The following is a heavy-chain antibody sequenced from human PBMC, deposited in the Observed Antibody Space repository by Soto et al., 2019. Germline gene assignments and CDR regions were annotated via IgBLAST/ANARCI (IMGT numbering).Heavy chain of an antibody. CDR1: GGTFSSYA. D-gene: IGHD6-19*01. CDR3: ARGIGLTIAVAGYYFDY. CDR2: IIPIFGTA. Sequence: QVQLVQSGAEVKKPGSSVKVSCKASGGTFSSYAISWVRQAPGQGLEWMGGIIPIFGTANYAQKFQGRVTITADESTSTAYMELSSLRSEDTAVYYCARGIGLTIAVAGYYFDYWGQGTLVTVSS. J-gene: IGHJ4*02. V-gene: IGHV1-69*12.